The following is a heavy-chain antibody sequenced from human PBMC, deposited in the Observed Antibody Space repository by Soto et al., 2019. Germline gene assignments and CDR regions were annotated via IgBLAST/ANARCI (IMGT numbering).Heavy chain of an antibody. J-gene: IGHJ4*02. Sequence: PSETLSLTCAVSGGSISSSNWWSWVRQPPGKGMEWIGEIYHSGSTNYNPSLKSRVTISVDKSKNQFSLKLSSVTAADTAVYYCARTNESYGDYYFDYWGQGTLVTVS. V-gene: IGHV4-4*02. CDR1: GGSISSSNW. D-gene: IGHD4-17*01. CDR2: IYHSGST. CDR3: ARTNESYGDYYFDY.